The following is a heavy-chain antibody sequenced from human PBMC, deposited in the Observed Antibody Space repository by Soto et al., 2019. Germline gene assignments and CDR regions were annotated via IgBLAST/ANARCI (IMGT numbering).Heavy chain of an antibody. CDR2: IYYSGST. D-gene: IGHD3-22*01. CDR3: ARDLNYYDSSDDAFDI. CDR1: GGSISSGGYY. J-gene: IGHJ3*02. Sequence: SETLSLTCTVSGGSISSGGYYWSWIRQHPGKGLEWIGYIYYSGSTYYNPSLKSRVTISVDTSKNQFSLELSSVTAADTAVYYCARDLNYYDSSDDAFDIWGQGTMVTVSS. V-gene: IGHV4-31*03.